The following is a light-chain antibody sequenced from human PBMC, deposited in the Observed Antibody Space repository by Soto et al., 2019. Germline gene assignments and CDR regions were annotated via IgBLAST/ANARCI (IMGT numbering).Light chain of an antibody. Sequence: QSALTQPASVSGSPGQSITISCTGTSSDVGGYNYVSWYQQHPGKAPKLMIYDVSNRPSGVSNRFSGSKSGNTDSLTISGLQSEDEADYYCSSYTSSSFVVVGGGTKLTVL. J-gene: IGLJ2*01. CDR3: SSYTSSSFVV. CDR2: DVS. V-gene: IGLV2-14*01. CDR1: SSDVGGYNY.